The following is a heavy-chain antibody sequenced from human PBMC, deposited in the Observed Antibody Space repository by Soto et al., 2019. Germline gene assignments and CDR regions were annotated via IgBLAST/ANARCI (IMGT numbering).Heavy chain of an antibody. CDR3: ARGVINYYYDSSGYPEDAFDI. CDR2: MNPNSGNT. V-gene: IGHV1-8*01. J-gene: IGHJ3*02. CDR1: GYTFTSYD. D-gene: IGHD3-22*01. Sequence: ASVKVSCKASGYTFTSYDINWVRQATGQGLEWMGWMNPNSGNTGYAQKFQGRVTMTRNTSISTAYMELSSLRSEDTAVYYCARGVINYYYDSSGYPEDAFDIWGQGTVVTVSS.